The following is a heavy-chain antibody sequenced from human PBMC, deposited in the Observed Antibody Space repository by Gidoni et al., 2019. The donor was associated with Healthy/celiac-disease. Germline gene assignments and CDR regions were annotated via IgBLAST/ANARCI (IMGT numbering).Heavy chain of an antibody. CDR1: GSTFTDYY. CDR2: VDPEDGET. J-gene: IGHJ5*02. CDR3: ATDLRITIFGVGRGWFDP. V-gene: IGHV1-69-2*01. Sequence: EVQLVQSGAEVKKPGATVKISCKVAGSTFTDYYMHWVQQAPGKGLEWMGLVDPEDGETIYAEKFQGRGTITADTSTDTAYMELSSLRSEDTAVYYCATDLRITIFGVGRGWFDPWGQGTLVTVSS. D-gene: IGHD3-3*01.